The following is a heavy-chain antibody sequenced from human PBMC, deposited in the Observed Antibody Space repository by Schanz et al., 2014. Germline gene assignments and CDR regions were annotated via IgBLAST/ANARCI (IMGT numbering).Heavy chain of an antibody. CDR1: GFTVNTNY. CDR3: ARDGGRDGYNLAFDV. V-gene: IGHV3-53*01. Sequence: EVQLVESGGGLIQPGGSLRLSCAVSGFTVNTNYMSWVRQAPGKGLEWISSMYINSGSTKYADSVKGRFIMSRDSYKNKLFLQMNSLRAEDTAVYFCARDGGRDGYNLAFDVWGQGTLVTVSS. CDR2: MYINSGST. J-gene: IGHJ3*01. D-gene: IGHD5-12*01.